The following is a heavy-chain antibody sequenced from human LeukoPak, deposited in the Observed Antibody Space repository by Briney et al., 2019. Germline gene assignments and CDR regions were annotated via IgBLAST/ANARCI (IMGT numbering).Heavy chain of an antibody. J-gene: IGHJ4*02. V-gene: IGHV3-23*01. CDR1: GFTFSSYS. Sequence: GGSLRLSCAASGFTFSSYSMAWVRQAPGKGLEWVSVISGRSGAAFYADSVKGRFTISRDNSKNTLYLEMSSLRAEDTAVYYCAKEGDRGFVVADYFDYWGQGTLVTVSS. CDR2: ISGRSGAA. D-gene: IGHD2-15*01. CDR3: AKEGDRGFVVADYFDY.